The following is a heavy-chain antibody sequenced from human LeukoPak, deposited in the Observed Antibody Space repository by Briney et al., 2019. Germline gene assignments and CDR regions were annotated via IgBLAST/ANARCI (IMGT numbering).Heavy chain of an antibody. CDR1: GYTFTGYY. J-gene: IGHJ4*02. Sequence: ASVKVSCKASGYTFTGYYMHWVRQAPGQGLEWMGWMNPNSGNTGYAQKFQGRVTMTRNTSISTAYMELSSLRSEDTAVYYCARGPRPVLWFGELLTNDYWGQGTLVTVSS. CDR2: MNPNSGNT. V-gene: IGHV1-8*02. D-gene: IGHD3-10*01. CDR3: ARGPRPVLWFGELLTNDY.